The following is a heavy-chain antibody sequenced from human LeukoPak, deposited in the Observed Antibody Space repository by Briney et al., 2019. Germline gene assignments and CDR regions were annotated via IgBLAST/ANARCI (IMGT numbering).Heavy chain of an antibody. CDR1: GYSFTNYW. J-gene: IGHJ6*02. CDR2: IYPGDSDT. Sequence: GGALKISCKGSGYSFTNYWIGWVRQMPGKGLEGMGIIYPGDSDTRYSPSFQGQVTISADKSISTAYLQWSSLKASDTAMYYCARSDDYGGNLAYYYGMDVWGQGTTVTVSS. D-gene: IGHD4-23*01. V-gene: IGHV5-51*01. CDR3: ARSDDYGGNLAYYYGMDV.